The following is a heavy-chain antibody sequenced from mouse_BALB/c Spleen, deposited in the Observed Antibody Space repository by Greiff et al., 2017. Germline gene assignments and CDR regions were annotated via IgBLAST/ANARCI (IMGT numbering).Heavy chain of an antibody. CDR2: IWAGGST. Sequence: QVQLKQSGPGLVAPSQSLSITCTVSGFSLTSYGVHWVRQPPGQGLEWLGVIWAGGSTKYNSALMFRLRISEDNSNSQVFIKMSSLQTDDTAMYYCAREVGTTPYFDYWGQGTTLTVSA. CDR1: GFSLTSYG. D-gene: IGHD2-5*01. J-gene: IGHJ2*01. CDR3: AREVGTTPYFDY. V-gene: IGHV2-9*02.